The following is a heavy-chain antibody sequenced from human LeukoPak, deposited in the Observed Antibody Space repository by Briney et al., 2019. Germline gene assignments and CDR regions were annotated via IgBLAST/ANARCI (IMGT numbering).Heavy chain of an antibody. CDR2: ISGSGARS. V-gene: IGHV3-23*01. CDR1: GFTFSSYA. J-gene: IGHJ4*02. CDR3: ASSGWKVTIDY. Sequence: PGGSLRLSCAASGFTFSSYAMSWVRQAPAKGLEWVSAISGSGARSYYADSVKGRFTISRDKSKNSLYLQMNSLRAEDTAVYYCASSGWKVTIDYWGQGTLVTVSS. D-gene: IGHD6-19*01.